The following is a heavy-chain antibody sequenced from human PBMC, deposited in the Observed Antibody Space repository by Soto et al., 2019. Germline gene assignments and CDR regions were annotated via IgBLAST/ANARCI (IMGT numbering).Heavy chain of an antibody. CDR3: ARAMSSTYYYYGREV. Sequence: QVQLQQWGAGLLKPSETLSLTCAVYGGSFSGYYWSWIRQPPGKGLEWIGEINHSGSTNYNPSLKSRVTISIDTCKNQFSLKLSSVTAADTAVYYCARAMSSTYYYYGREVWGQGSTVTVSS. V-gene: IGHV4-34*01. CDR2: INHSGST. D-gene: IGHD2-2*01. CDR1: GGSFSGYY. J-gene: IGHJ6*02.